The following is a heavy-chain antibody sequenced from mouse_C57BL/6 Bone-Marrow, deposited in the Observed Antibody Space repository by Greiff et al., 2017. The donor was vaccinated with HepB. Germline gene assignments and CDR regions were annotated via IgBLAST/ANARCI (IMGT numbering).Heavy chain of an antibody. CDR3: ARRDITTVDY. V-gene: IGHV1-59*01. J-gene: IGHJ2*01. CDR1: GYTFTSYW. D-gene: IGHD1-1*01. Sequence: QVQLQQPGAELVRPGTSVKLSCKASGYTFTSYWMHWVKQRPGQGLEWIGVIDPSDSYTNYNQKFKGKATLTVDTSSSTAYMQRSSLTSEDSAVYYCARRDITTVDYWGQGTTLTVSS. CDR2: IDPSDSYT.